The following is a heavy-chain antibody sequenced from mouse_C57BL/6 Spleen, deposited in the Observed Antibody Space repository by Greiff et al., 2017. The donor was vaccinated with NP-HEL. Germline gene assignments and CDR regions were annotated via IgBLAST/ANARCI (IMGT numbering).Heavy chain of an antibody. J-gene: IGHJ2*01. D-gene: IGHD4-1*01. Sequence: EVQRVESGPGLVKPSQSLSLTCSVTGYSITSGYYWNWIRQFPGNKLEWMGYISYDGSNNYNPSLKNRISITRDTSKNQFFLKLNSVTTEDTATYYCARDKRANWEYFDYWGQGTTLTVSS. CDR1: GYSITSGYY. CDR3: ARDKRANWEYFDY. CDR2: ISYDGSN. V-gene: IGHV3-6*01.